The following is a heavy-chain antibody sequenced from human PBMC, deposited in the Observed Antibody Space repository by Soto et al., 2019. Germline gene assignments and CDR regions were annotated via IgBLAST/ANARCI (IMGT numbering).Heavy chain of an antibody. CDR1: GGSFSGYY. V-gene: IGHV4-34*01. D-gene: IGHD2-8*01. Sequence: QVQLQQWGAGLLKPSETLSLTCAVYGGSFSGYYWSWIRQPPGKGLEWIGESNHSGSTNYNPSLKSRVTISVDTSKNQFSLKLSSVTAADTAVYYCARGADLQVYAIFPFDYWGQGTLVTVSS. CDR2: SNHSGST. J-gene: IGHJ4*02. CDR3: ARGADLQVYAIFPFDY.